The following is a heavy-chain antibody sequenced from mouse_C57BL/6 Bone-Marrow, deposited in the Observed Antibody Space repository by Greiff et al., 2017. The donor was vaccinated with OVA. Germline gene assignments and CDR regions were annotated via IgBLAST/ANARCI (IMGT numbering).Heavy chain of an antibody. J-gene: IGHJ2*01. V-gene: IGHV1-74*01. CDR2: IHPSDSDT. CDR3: GIYGNPFDY. CDR1: GYTFTSYW. Sequence: QVQLQQPGAELVKPGASVKVSCKASGYTFTSYWMHWVKQRPGQGLEWIGRIHPSDSDTNYNQKFKGKATLTVDKSSSTAYMQLRSLTSADSAVFDSGIYGNPFDYWGQGTTLTVSS. D-gene: IGHD1-1*01.